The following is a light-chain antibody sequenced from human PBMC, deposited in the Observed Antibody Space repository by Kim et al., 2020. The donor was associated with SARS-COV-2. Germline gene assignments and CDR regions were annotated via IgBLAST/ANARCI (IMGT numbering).Light chain of an antibody. J-gene: IGLJ3*02. V-gene: IGLV1-40*01. CDR1: RSNIGAGYG. Sequence: RVTISCTGGRSNIGAGYGVNWYQQSPGTAPKLLIYGNSNRPSGVPDRFSGSKSGTTASLAITGLQAEDEADYYCQSYDSSLSGWVFGGGTQLTVL. CDR3: QSYDSSLSGWV. CDR2: GNS.